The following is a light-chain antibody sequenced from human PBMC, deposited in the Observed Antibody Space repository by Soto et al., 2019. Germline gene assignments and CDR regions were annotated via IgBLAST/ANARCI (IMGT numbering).Light chain of an antibody. CDR3: QQRSSWPPIT. J-gene: IGKJ5*01. V-gene: IGKV3-15*01. CDR1: QTVSRN. Sequence: EVVMTQSPATLSVSPGERVTLSCRASQTVSRNLAWYQQRPGQAPRLLIYDISNRATGVPARFSGSGSETEFTLTISGLEPEDFAVYYCQQRSSWPPITFGQGTRLEIK. CDR2: DIS.